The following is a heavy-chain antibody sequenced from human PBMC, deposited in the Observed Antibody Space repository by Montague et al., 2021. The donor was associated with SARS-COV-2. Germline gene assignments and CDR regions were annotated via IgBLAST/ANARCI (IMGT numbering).Heavy chain of an antibody. CDR2: IYYSATT. D-gene: IGHD1-26*01. J-gene: IGHJ5*02. V-gene: IGHV4-59*12. CDR3: ARLRRGTYYVSFDP. CDR1: GGSITNYY. Sequence: SETLSLTCTVSGGSITNYYWTWIRQPPGRGLEWIGYIYYSATTNYNPSLKSRVTMSIDTSKNQFSLSLSSATAADSAVYYCARLRRGTYYVSFDPWGQGTLVSVSS.